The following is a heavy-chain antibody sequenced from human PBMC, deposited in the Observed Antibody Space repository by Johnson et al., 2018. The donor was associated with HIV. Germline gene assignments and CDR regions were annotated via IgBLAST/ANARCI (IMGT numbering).Heavy chain of an antibody. Sequence: QMLLVESGGGLIHPGGSLRLSCAASGFTFSSYAMHWVRQAPGKGLEWVAVISYDGSNKYYADSVKGRFTISRDNSKNTLYLQMNSLRADDTAVYHCARGHSDLVTASDIWGHGTMVTVSS. CDR3: ARGHSDLVTASDI. V-gene: IGHV3-30-3*01. CDR1: GFTFSSYA. D-gene: IGHD2-21*02. J-gene: IGHJ3*02. CDR2: ISYDGSNK.